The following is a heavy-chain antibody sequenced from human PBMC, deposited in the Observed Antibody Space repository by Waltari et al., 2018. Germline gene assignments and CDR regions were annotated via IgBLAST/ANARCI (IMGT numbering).Heavy chain of an antibody. CDR1: GYSISSGYY. Sequence: QVQLQESGPGLVKPSETLSLTCAVSGYSISSGYYWGWIRQPPGRGLEWIGSIYHSGSTYYNPSLKSRVTISVDTSKNQFSLKLSSVTAADTAVYYCARDEQQLVLFDIWGQGTMVTVSS. CDR2: IYHSGST. D-gene: IGHD6-13*01. J-gene: IGHJ3*02. CDR3: ARDEQQLVLFDI. V-gene: IGHV4-38-2*02.